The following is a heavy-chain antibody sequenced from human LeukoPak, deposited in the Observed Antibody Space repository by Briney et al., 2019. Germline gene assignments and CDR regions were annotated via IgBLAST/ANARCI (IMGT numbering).Heavy chain of an antibody. V-gene: IGHV5-51*01. D-gene: IGHD3-10*01. CDR3: ARREITYYYGSGSLSGHFDY. Sequence: GESLKISCKGSGYSFTSYWIGWVRQMPGKGLEWMGIIYPGDSDTRYSPSFQGQVTISADKSISTAYLQWSSLKASDTAMYYCARREITYYYGSGSLSGHFDYWGQGPLVTVSS. CDR2: IYPGDSDT. J-gene: IGHJ4*02. CDR1: GYSFTSYW.